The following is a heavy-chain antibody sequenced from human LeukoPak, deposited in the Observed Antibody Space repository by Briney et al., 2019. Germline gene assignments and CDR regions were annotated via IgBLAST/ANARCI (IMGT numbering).Heavy chain of an antibody. CDR1: GFTFSSYA. D-gene: IGHD6-19*01. CDR3: ARGKLKQWLFDY. V-gene: IGHV3-30-3*01. J-gene: IGHJ4*02. Sequence: PGRSLRLSCAASGFTFSSYAMHWVRQAPGKGLEWVAVISYDGSNKHYADSVKGRFTISRDNSKNTLYLQMNSLRAEDTAVYYCARGKLKQWLFDYWGQGTLVTVSS. CDR2: ISYDGSNK.